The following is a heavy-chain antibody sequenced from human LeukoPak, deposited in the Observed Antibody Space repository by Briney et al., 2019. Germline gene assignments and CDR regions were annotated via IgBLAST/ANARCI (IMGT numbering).Heavy chain of an antibody. D-gene: IGHD5-12*01. J-gene: IGHJ4*02. Sequence: GASVKVSCKASGYTFTSYAISWVRQAPGQGLEWMGGIIPIFGTANYAQKFQGRVTITADKSTSTAYMELSSLRSEDTAVYYCASRDAGYSGYDPHFYFDYWGQGTLVTVSS. CDR3: ASRDAGYSGYDPHFYFDY. CDR1: GYTFTSYA. V-gene: IGHV1-69*06. CDR2: IIPIFGTA.